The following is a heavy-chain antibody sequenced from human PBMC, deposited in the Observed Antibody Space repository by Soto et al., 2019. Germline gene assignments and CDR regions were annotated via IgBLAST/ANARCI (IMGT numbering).Heavy chain of an antibody. CDR2: MWYHGPDL. J-gene: IGHJ4*02. CDR3: ARDQGGQSGNVIFDH. V-gene: IGHV3-33*01. Sequence: GSLRLSCAASGFSFSDYVMHWVVKALWKGRVWLEVMWYHGPDLLYTDSVKGRFTISRDNSKNTLFLQMNSLRADDTAVYYCARDQGGQSGNVIFDHWGQGALVTVSS. D-gene: IGHD1-26*01. CDR1: GFSFSDYV.